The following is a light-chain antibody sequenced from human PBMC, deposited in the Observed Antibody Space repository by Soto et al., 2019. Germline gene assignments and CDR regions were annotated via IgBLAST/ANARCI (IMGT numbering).Light chain of an antibody. CDR3: EQYGSSPRT. V-gene: IGKV3-20*01. J-gene: IGKJ1*01. Sequence: LPQSQDALSLSPGETATLFCMTSQSVTSNYFSWYQKKPGQAPRLLIYGISDRATGIPDRFSGSGSGTDFTLTISRLEAEDVTVYYCEQYGSSPRTFGQGTKVDIK. CDR2: GIS. CDR1: QSVTSNY.